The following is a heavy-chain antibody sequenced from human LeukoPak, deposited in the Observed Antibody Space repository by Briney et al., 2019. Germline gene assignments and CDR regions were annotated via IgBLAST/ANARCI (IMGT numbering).Heavy chain of an antibody. CDR1: GGSISSSSYY. V-gene: IGHV4-39*07. CDR2: IYYSGST. Sequence: PSETLSLTCTVSGGSISSSSYYWGWIRQPPGKGLEWIGSIYYSGSTYYNPSLKSRVTISVDTSKNQFSLKLSSVTAADTAVYYCARDGRRYDYVWGSPGTFDIWGQGTMVTVSS. J-gene: IGHJ3*02. D-gene: IGHD3-16*01. CDR3: ARDGRRYDYVWGSPGTFDI.